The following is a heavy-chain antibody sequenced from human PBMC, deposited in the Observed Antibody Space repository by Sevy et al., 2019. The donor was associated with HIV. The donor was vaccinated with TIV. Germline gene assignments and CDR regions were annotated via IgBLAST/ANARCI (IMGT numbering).Heavy chain of an antibody. CDR1: GFTFSDYY. Sequence: GGSLRLSCAASGFTFSDYYMSWIRQAPGKGLEWVSYISSSSSYTNYADSVKGRFTISRDNAKNSLYLQMNSPRAEDTAVYYCARGPGGIAAAGILYYFDYWGQGTLVTVSS. V-gene: IGHV3-11*06. J-gene: IGHJ4*02. CDR3: ARGPGGIAAAGILYYFDY. D-gene: IGHD6-13*01. CDR2: ISSSSSYT.